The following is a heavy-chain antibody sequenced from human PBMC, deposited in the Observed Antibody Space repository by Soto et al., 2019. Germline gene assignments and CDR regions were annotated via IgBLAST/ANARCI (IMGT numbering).Heavy chain of an antibody. CDR3: ARDSLLIAVAMDV. V-gene: IGHV3-30-3*01. D-gene: IGHD6-19*01. CDR1: GFTFSSYA. J-gene: IGHJ6*02. Sequence: QVQLVESGGGVVQPGRSLRLSCAASGFTFSSYAMHWVRQAPGKGLEWVAVISYDGSNKYYADSVKGRFTISRDNSKNTLYLQMNSLRAEDTAVYYCARDSLLIAVAMDVWGQGTTVTVSS. CDR2: ISYDGSNK.